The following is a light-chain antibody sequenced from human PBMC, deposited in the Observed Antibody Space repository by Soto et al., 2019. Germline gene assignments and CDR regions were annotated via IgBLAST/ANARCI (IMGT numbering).Light chain of an antibody. Sequence: QSVLTQPPSVPGAPGQRVTISCTGSRSNIGAGYAVHWYQQLPGTAPKLLIYDNTNRPSGVPDRFSASESGTSASLAITGLQSEDEADYYCQSYDTSLSASVFGGGTKVTVL. CDR1: RSNIGAGYA. CDR3: QSYDTSLSASV. V-gene: IGLV1-40*01. J-gene: IGLJ2*01. CDR2: DNT.